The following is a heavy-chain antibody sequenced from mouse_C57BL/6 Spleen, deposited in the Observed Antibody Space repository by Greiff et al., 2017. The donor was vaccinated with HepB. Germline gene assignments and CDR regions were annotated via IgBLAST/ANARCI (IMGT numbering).Heavy chain of an antibody. CDR1: GYSFTDYN. Sequence: VQLQQSGPELVKPGASVKISCKASGYSFTDYNMHWVKQSNGKSLEWIGVINPNYGTTSYNQKFKGKATLTVDQSSSTAYMQLNSLTSEDSAVYYCARKDYGSSHWYFDVWGTGTTVTVSS. V-gene: IGHV1-39*01. J-gene: IGHJ1*03. D-gene: IGHD1-1*01. CDR2: INPNYGTT. CDR3: ARKDYGSSHWYFDV.